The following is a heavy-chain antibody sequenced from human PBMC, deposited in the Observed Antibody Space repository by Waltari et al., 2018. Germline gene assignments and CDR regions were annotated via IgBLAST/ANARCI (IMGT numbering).Heavy chain of an antibody. CDR1: GFTLSSYG. Sequence: QVQLVESGGGVVDRGGSLSLSCAASGFTLSSYGMHWVRQAPGKGLEWVAFIRYDGSNKYYADSVKGRVTISRYNSKNTLYLQMNSLRAEDTAVYYCAKVRWLHAAYFDYWGQGTLVTVSS. J-gene: IGHJ4*02. CDR2: IRYDGSNK. CDR3: AKVRWLHAAYFDY. D-gene: IGHD5-12*01. V-gene: IGHV3-30*02.